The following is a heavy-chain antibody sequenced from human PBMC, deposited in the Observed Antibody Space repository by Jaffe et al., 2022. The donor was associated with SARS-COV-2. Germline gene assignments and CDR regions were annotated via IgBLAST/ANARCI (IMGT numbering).Heavy chain of an antibody. CDR3: VRDARLYHYGPQGFDS. CDR2: ISTYNGHT. V-gene: IGHV1-18*01. CDR1: GYTFTNFD. D-gene: IGHD3-10*01. J-gene: IGHJ4*02. Sequence: QVQLVQSEPEVKRPGASVKVSCKASGYTFTNFDISWVRQAPGQGLEWMGWISTYNGHTNSTQKFQGRLTMTTDTSTTTAYMELGRLRSDDTAIYYCVRDARLYHYGPQGFDSWGQGTLLTVSS.